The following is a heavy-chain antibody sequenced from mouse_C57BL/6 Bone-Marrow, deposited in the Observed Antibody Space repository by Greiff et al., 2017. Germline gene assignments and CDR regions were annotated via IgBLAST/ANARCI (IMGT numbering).Heavy chain of an antibody. D-gene: IGHD2-5*01. J-gene: IGHJ1*03. CDR3: ARIYYSNYSLGYFDD. Sequence: DVKLVESGGGLVQPGGSLSLSCAASGFTFTDYYMSWVRQPPGKALEWFGFIRNKANGYTTEYSVSVKGRFTISRDNSQSILYLQINALRAEDSATYYCARIYYSNYSLGYFDDWGTGTTVTVSS. V-gene: IGHV7-3*01. CDR2: IRNKANGYTT. CDR1: GFTFTDYY.